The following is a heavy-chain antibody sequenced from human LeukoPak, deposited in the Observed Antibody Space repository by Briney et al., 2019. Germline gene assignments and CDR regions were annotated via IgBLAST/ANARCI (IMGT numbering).Heavy chain of an antibody. Sequence: SETLSLTCTVSGGSISSSSYYWGWIRQPPGKGLEWIGSIYHSGSTYYNPSLKSRVTTPVDTSKNQFSLKLSSVTAADTAVYYCARRAEGYCSGGSCYGYYFDYWGQGTLVTVSS. CDR1: GGSISSSSYY. J-gene: IGHJ4*02. V-gene: IGHV4-39*07. D-gene: IGHD2-15*01. CDR2: IYHSGST. CDR3: ARRAEGYCSGGSCYGYYFDY.